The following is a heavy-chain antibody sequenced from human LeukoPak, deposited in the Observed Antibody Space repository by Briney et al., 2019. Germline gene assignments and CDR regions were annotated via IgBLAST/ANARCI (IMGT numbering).Heavy chain of an antibody. V-gene: IGHV3-23*01. Sequence: GGSLRLSCAASGFTFSSYAMSWVRQAPGKGLEWVSAIGGRGTITYYADSVKGRFTISKDNSKNTLYLQMNSLRAEDTAVYYCAKDDDYVEYGYHFDFWGQGTLVTVS. CDR1: GFTFSSYA. J-gene: IGHJ4*02. CDR2: IGGRGTIT. CDR3: AKDDDYVEYGYHFDF. D-gene: IGHD4-17*01.